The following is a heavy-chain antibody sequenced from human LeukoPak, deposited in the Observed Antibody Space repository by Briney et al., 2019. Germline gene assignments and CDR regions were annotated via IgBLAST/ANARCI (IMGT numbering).Heavy chain of an antibody. CDR1: GFTLSSYA. V-gene: IGHV3-23*01. Sequence: PGGSLRLSCAASGFTLSSYAMSWVRQAPGKGLEWVSAISGSGGSTYYADSVKGRFTISRDNSKNTLYLQMNSLRVEDTATYYCAKLKVFGSGSWDYWGQGSLVTVSS. CDR2: ISGSGGST. J-gene: IGHJ4*02. CDR3: AKLKVFGSGSWDY. D-gene: IGHD3-10*01.